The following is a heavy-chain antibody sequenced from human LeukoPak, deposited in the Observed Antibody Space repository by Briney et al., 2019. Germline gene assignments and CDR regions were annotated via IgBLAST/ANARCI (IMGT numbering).Heavy chain of an antibody. CDR1: GFTFSSYG. D-gene: IGHD1-26*01. CDR3: ARAANSGSYRLDAFDI. J-gene: IGHJ3*02. V-gene: IGHV3-30*03. Sequence: GRSLRLSCAASGFTFSSYGMHWVRQAPGKGLEWVAVISYDGSNKYYADSVKGRFTISRDNSKNTLYLQMNSLRAEDTAVYYCARAANSGSYRLDAFDIWGQGTMVTVSS. CDR2: ISYDGSNK.